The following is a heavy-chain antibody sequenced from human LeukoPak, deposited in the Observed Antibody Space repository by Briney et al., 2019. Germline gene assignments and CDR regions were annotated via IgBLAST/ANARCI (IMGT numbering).Heavy chain of an antibody. J-gene: IGHJ4*02. V-gene: IGHV3-48*03. CDR1: GFTFSSYE. CDR2: ISSSGSTI. D-gene: IGHD4-23*01. Sequence: GGSLRLSCAASGFTFSSYEKNWIRNAPGEGLGLVSYISSSGSTIYYADSVKGRFTISRDNAKNSLYLQMNSLRAEDRAVYYCARGDDYGGKPFDYWGQGTLVTVS. CDR3: ARGDDYGGKPFDY.